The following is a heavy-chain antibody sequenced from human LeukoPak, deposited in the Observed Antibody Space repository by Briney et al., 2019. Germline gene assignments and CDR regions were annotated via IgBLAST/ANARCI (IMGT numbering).Heavy chain of an antibody. V-gene: IGHV4-59*13. CDR1: GDSISYYY. CDR2: NYYCGST. D-gene: IGHD3-22*01. J-gene: IGHJ3*02. CDR3: ARAPTYYYDSLGYDNAFDI. Sequence: SETLFLSCTVSGDSISYYYWRWIRQPPGKGLEWIGHNYYCGSTSYNPSLTSRVTISVDTSKNQFSLKLSSVTAADTAVYYCARAPTYYYDSLGYDNAFDIWGQGTMVTVSS.